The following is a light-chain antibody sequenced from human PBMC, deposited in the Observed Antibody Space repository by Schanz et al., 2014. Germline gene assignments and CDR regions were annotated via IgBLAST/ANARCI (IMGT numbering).Light chain of an antibody. J-gene: IGLJ2*01. CDR2: DVS. CDR3: CSYAGSYTVV. V-gene: IGLV2-14*01. Sequence: QSALTQPASVSGSPGQSITISCTGTASDVGGYNYVSWYQQYPGKAPKLLIYDVSHRPSGVSNRFSGSKSGNTASLTISGLQAEDEADYYCCSYAGSYTVVFGGGTKLTVL. CDR1: ASDVGGYNY.